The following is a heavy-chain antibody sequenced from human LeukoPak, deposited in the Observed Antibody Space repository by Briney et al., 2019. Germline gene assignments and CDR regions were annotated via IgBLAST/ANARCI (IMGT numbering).Heavy chain of an antibody. J-gene: IGHJ4*02. CDR3: ARDQYDYVWGSYRPYFDY. CDR1: GYTFTSYG. CDR2: ISPYNGNT. V-gene: IGHV1-18*01. Sequence: ASVKVSCKASGYTFTSYGISWVRQAPGQGLEWMGSISPYNGNTNYAQKLQGRVTMTTDKSTSTAYMELRSLRSDDTAVYYCARDQYDYVWGSYRPYFDYWGQGTLVTVSS. D-gene: IGHD3-16*02.